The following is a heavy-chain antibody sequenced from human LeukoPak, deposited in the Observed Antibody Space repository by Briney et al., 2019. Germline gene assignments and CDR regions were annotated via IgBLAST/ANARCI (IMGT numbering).Heavy chain of an antibody. CDR1: GFTFSSYG. J-gene: IGHJ3*02. D-gene: IGHD6-19*01. Sequence: GGSLRLSCAASGFTFSSYGMHWVRQAPGKGLEWVAVIWYDGSNKYYADSVKGRFTISRDNSKNTLYLQMNSLRAEDTAVYYRAKEEQFHAFDIWGQRTMVNGSS. CDR3: AKEEQFHAFDI. V-gene: IGHV3-33*06. CDR2: IWYDGSNK.